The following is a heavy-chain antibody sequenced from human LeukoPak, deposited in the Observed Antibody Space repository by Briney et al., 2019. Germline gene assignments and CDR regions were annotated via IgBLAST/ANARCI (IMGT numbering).Heavy chain of an antibody. CDR2: INPYSGDT. D-gene: IGHD2-15*01. V-gene: IGHV1-2*02. CDR1: GYTFTTYF. CDR3: ARYWAEPAATDDAFDI. Sequence: VASVKVSCKTSGYTFTTYFIHWVRQAPGQGLEWMGGINPYSGDTKYAQKFQGRVTMTRDTSISTAYMELSRLTSDDTAVYYCARYWAEPAATDDAFDIWGQGTMVVVSS. J-gene: IGHJ3*02.